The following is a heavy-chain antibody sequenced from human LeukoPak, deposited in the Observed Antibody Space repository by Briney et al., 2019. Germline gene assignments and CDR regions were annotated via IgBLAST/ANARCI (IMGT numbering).Heavy chain of an antibody. CDR3: ARDPDQSYYYDRSGG. CDR2: IIPIFGTA. D-gene: IGHD3-22*01. V-gene: IGHV1-69*05. CDR1: GGTFSSYA. Sequence: SVKVSCKASGGTFSSYAISWVRQAPGQGLEWMGRIIPIFGTANYAQKFQGRVTITTDESTSTAYMELSSLRSEDTAVYYCARDPDQSYYYDRSGGWGQGTLVTVSS. J-gene: IGHJ4*02.